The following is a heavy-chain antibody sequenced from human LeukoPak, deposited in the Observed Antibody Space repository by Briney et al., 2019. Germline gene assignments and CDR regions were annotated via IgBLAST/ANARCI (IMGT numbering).Heavy chain of an antibody. CDR1: GFTFRSYG. V-gene: IGHV3-30*03. CDR2: ISYDGITK. D-gene: IGHD3-22*01. CDR3: ARGANYYNSNGYYPEDF. J-gene: IGHJ4*02. Sequence: PGGSLRLSCAASGFTFRSYGMHWVRQAPGKGLEWVAVISYDGITKYYADSVKGRFTISRDNSKNTLYLQMNSLRAEDTAVYYCARGANYYNSNGYYPEDFWGQGTLVTVPS.